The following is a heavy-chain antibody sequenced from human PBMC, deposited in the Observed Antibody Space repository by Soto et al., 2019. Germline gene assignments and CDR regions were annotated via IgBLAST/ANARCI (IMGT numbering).Heavy chain of an antibody. CDR2: IIPVLGIA. CDR1: GGTFSSYA. V-gene: IGHV1-69*04. D-gene: IGHD5-12*01. CDR3: ARESYGYNFVDY. J-gene: IGHJ4*02. Sequence: SVKVSCKASGGTFSSYAISWVRQAPGQGLEWMGRIIPVLGIANYAQKFQGRVTITADKSTSTAYMELSSLRSEDTAVYYCARESYGYNFVDYWGQGTLVTVSS.